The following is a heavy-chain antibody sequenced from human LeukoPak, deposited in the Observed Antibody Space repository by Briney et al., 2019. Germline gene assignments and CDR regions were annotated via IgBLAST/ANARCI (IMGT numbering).Heavy chain of an antibody. V-gene: IGHV1-2*02. J-gene: IGHJ4*02. CDR1: GYTFTGYY. Sequence: ASVKVSCKASGYTFTGYYMHWVRQAPGQGLEWMGWINPNSGGTNYAQKFQGRVTMTRDTSISTAYMELSRLRSDDTAVYYCARESDVDTAMVTSYWGQGTLVTVSS. D-gene: IGHD5-18*01. CDR2: INPNSGGT. CDR3: ARESDVDTAMVTSY.